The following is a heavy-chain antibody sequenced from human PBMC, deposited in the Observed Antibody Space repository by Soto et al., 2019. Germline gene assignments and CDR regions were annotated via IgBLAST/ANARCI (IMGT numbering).Heavy chain of an antibody. CDR3: AKVNTIFGVEDYYYGMDV. Sequence: EEQLLESGGGLVQPGGSLRLSCAASGFTFSSYPMSWVRQAPGRGLEWVSSLSGRGGSTYYANSVKARFTISRDNAKNTLYLQRNSLRDDDTAVYYCAKVNTIFGVEDYYYGMDVWGQGTTVPFS. CDR2: LSGRGGST. V-gene: IGHV3-23*01. CDR1: GFTFSSYP. J-gene: IGHJ6*02. D-gene: IGHD3-3*01.